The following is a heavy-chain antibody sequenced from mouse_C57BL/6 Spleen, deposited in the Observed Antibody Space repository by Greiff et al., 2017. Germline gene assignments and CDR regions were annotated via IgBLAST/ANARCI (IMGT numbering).Heavy chain of an antibody. Sequence: EVKLQQSGPELVKPGASVKISCKASGYTFTDYYMNWVKQSHGKSLEWIGDINPNNGGTSYNQKFKGKATLTVDKSSSTAYMELRSLTSEDSAVYYCARENYSNRFAYWGQGTLVTVSA. V-gene: IGHV1-26*01. CDR2: INPNNGGT. J-gene: IGHJ3*01. CDR1: GYTFTDYY. D-gene: IGHD2-5*01. CDR3: ARENYSNRFAY.